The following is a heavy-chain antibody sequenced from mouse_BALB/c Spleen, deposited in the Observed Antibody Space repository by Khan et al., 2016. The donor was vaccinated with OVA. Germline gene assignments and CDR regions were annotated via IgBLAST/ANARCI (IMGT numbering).Heavy chain of an antibody. V-gene: IGHV1-77*01. CDR2: IYPGSDST. Sequence: QVQLQQSGPELVKPGASVKMSCKASGYIFTDYVMNWVKQRTGQGLEWIGHIYPGSDSTYYNEIFKAQATLTADRSSSTVYLQLNSLTSEDSAGYIYAGGGWDVFADWGQGTLVTVAA. D-gene: IGHD4-1*01. CDR3: AGGGWDVFAD. CDR1: GYIFTDYV. J-gene: IGHJ3*01.